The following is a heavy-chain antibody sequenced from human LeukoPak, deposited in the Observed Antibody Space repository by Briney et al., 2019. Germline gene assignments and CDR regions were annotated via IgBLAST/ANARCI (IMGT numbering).Heavy chain of an antibody. J-gene: IGHJ4*02. Sequence: PSETLSLTCTVSGGSISSYYWSWIRQPPGKGLEWVSSISSSSSYIYYADSVKGRFTISRDNAKNSLYLQMNSLRAEDTAVYYCAREASSGYYSPPHFDYWGQGTLVTVSS. V-gene: IGHV3-21*01. CDR1: GGSISSYY. D-gene: IGHD3-22*01. CDR3: AREASSGYYSPPHFDY. CDR2: ISSSSSYI.